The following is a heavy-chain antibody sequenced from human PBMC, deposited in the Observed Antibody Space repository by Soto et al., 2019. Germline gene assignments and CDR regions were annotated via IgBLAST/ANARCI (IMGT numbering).Heavy chain of an antibody. J-gene: IGHJ4*02. D-gene: IGHD6-19*01. CDR1: GFSLSSPAVG. Sequence: QITLKESGPTLVKPTQTLTLTCTFSGFSLSSPAVGVNWIRQPPGKALEWLALIYWDDDKQYSPSLRSRLTITKDTSKTQVVLTMTNMEPVDTATYYCAHGSGWLSDYWGQGTLVTVSS. CDR2: IYWDDDK. CDR3: AHGSGWLSDY. V-gene: IGHV2-5*02.